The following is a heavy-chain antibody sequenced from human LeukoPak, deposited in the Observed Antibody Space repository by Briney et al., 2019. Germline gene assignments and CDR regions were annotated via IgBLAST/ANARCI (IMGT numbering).Heavy chain of an antibody. CDR3: ARGRSNCYGMDV. Sequence: SLSLTCTVSGGSISSSSYYWGWIRRPPGKGLEWIGYIYYNGNTNYSPSLKSRVTMSVDTSKNLFSLKVSSVTAADTAVYYCARGRSNCYGMDVWGQGTTVTVSS. V-gene: IGHV4-61*05. CDR2: IYYNGNT. CDR1: GGSISSSSYY. D-gene: IGHD1-26*01. J-gene: IGHJ6*02.